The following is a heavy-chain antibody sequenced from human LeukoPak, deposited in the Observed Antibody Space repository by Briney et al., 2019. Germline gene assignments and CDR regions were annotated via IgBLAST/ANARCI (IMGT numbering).Heavy chain of an antibody. J-gene: IGHJ5*02. D-gene: IGHD1-1*01. Sequence: SETLSLTCTVSGGSISSDNYQWSWIRQPPGKGLEWIGYINYSGSTYYNPSLKSRVTISVDTSKNQFSLKLSSVTAADTAVYYCARAPTGTGGWNWFDPWGQGTLVTVSS. V-gene: IGHV4-30-4*01. CDR1: GGSISSDNYQ. CDR3: ARAPTGTGGWNWFDP. CDR2: INYSGST.